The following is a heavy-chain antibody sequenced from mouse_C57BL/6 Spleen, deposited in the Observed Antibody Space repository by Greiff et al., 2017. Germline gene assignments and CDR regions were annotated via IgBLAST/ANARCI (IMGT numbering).Heavy chain of an antibody. V-gene: IGHV1-9*01. CDR1: GYTFTGYW. CDR3: ARSSPYYYGSSYGGFAY. CDR2: ILPGSGST. J-gene: IGHJ3*01. Sequence: VQLVESGAELMKPGASVKLSCKATGYTFTGYWIEWVKQRPGHGLEWIGEILPGSGSTNYKEKFKGKATFTADTSSNTAYMQLSSLTTEDSAIYYCARSSPYYYGSSYGGFAYWGQGTLVTVSA. D-gene: IGHD1-1*01.